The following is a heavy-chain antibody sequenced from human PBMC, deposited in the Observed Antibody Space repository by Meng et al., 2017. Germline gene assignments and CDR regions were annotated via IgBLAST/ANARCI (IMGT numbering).Heavy chain of an antibody. J-gene: IGHJ4*02. CDR3: AHSLLFRARYYFDY. D-gene: IGHD2-21*01. CDR2: IYWNDDK. CDR1: GFSLSTSGVG. V-gene: IGHV2-5*01. Sequence: SGPTLVKPTQTLTLTCTFSGFSLSTSGVGVGWIRQPPGKALEWLALIYWNDDKRYSPSLKSRLTITKDTSKNQVVLTMTNMYPVDTATYYCAHSLLFRARYYFDYWGQGTLVTVSS.